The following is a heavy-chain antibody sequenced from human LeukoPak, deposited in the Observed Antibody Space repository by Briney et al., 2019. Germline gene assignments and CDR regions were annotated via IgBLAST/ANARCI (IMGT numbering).Heavy chain of an antibody. V-gene: IGHV3-21*01. CDR1: GFTFSSYS. D-gene: IGHD3-3*01. J-gene: IGHJ5*02. CDR2: ISSSSIYI. Sequence: GGSLRLSCAASGFTFSSYSMNWVRQAPGKGLEWVSSISSSSIYIYYADSVKGRFTISRDNSKNTLYLQMNSLRAEDTAVYYCARDWRGLNWFDPWGQGTLVTVSS. CDR3: ARDWRGLNWFDP.